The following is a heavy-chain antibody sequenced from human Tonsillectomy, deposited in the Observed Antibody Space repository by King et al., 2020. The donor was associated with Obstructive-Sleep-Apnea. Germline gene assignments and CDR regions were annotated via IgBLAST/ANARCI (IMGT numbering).Heavy chain of an antibody. V-gene: IGHV3-23*04. D-gene: IGHD2-8*02. CDR1: GFTFSSYA. J-gene: IGHJ4*02. CDR3: AKLVGNTGLDY. Sequence: VQLVESGGGLVQPGGSLRLSCAASGFTFSSYAMIWVRQAPGKGLEWVSTISGSGDLTYYADSVKGRFTISRDNSKNTLYVQMNSLRAEDTAVYYCAKLVGNTGLDYWGQGTLVTVSS. CDR2: ISGSGDLT.